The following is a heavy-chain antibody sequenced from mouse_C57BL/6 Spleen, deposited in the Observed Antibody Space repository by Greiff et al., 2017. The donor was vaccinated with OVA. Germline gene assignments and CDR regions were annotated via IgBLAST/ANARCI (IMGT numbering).Heavy chain of an antibody. CDR2: IYPGSGST. CDR1: GYTFTSYW. D-gene: IGHD2-4*01. J-gene: IGHJ2*01. V-gene: IGHV1-55*01. CDR3: ARWGLRRGSFDY. Sequence: QVQLQQPGAELVKPGASVKMSCKASGYTFTSYWITWVKQRPGHGLEWIGDIYPGSGSTNYNEKFKSKATLTVDTSSSTAYMQLSSLTSEDSAVDYCARWGLRRGSFDYWGQGTTLTVSS.